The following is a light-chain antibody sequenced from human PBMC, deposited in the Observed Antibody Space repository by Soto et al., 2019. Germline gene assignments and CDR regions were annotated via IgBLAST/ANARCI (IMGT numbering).Light chain of an antibody. CDR1: QSVSSN. V-gene: IGKV3-15*01. Sequence: EIVMTQSPATLSVSPGERATLSCRASQSVSSNLAWYQQKPGQAPRLLIYGASTRATGIPARFSGSGSGTEFTLTISSLQSEDFAAYDCQQYNNWLLITGGQGTRLEIK. CDR2: GAS. CDR3: QQYNNWLLIT. J-gene: IGKJ5*01.